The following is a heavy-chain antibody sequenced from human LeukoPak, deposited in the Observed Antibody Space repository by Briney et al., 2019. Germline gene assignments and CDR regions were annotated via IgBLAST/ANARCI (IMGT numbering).Heavy chain of an antibody. V-gene: IGHV1-2*02. CDR2: INPNSGGT. J-gene: IGHJ3*02. D-gene: IGHD6-13*01. Sequence: ASVKVSCKASGYTFTGYYMHWVRQAPGQGLEWMGWINPNSGGTNYAQKFQGRATMTRDTSISTAYMELSRLRSDDTAVYYCARTYIAAAGRGXXXAFDIXGQGXMVTVS. CDR1: GYTFTGYY. CDR3: ARTYIAAAGRGXXXAFDI.